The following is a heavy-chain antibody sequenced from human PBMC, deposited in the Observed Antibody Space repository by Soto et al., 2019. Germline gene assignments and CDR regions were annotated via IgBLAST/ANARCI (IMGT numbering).Heavy chain of an antibody. J-gene: IGHJ6*02. V-gene: IGHV3-21*01. CDR3: ARDHWAMEYDILTGYRSGYYYYYYGMDV. CDR2: ISSSSSYI. D-gene: IGHD3-9*01. CDR1: GFTFSSYS. Sequence: GGSLRLSCAASGFTFSSYSMNWVRQAPGKGLEWVSSISSSSSYIYYADSVKGRFTISRDNARNSLYLQMNSLRAEDTAVYYCARDHWAMEYDILTGYRSGYYYYYYGMDVWGQGTTVTVSS.